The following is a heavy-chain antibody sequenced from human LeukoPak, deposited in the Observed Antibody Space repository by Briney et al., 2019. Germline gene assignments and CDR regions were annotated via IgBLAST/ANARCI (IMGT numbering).Heavy chain of an antibody. CDR1: GYTFTGYY. CDR3: ARDNSVGDNAWWFDP. D-gene: IGHD1-26*01. V-gene: IGHV1-46*01. CDR2: INPTGGST. Sequence: ASVKVSCKASGYTFTGYYIHWVRQAPGQGLEWMGLINPTGGSTGYAQKFQGRVTMTRDMSTSTDYMELSGLRSEDTAIYYCARDNSVGDNAWWFDPWGQGTLVTVSS. J-gene: IGHJ5*02.